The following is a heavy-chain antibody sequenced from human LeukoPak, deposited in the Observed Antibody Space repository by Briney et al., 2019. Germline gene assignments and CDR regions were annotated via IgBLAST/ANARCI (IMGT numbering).Heavy chain of an antibody. CDR1: GGSISSYY. CDR2: IYYSGST. J-gene: IGHJ6*02. Sequence: KPSETLSLTCTVSGGSISSYYWSWIRQPPGEGLEWIGYIYYSGSTNYNPSLKSRVTISVDTSKNQFSLKLSSVTAADTAVYYCARAPVATLYYYYGMDVWGQGTTVTVSS. D-gene: IGHD5-12*01. CDR3: ARAPVATLYYYYGMDV. V-gene: IGHV4-59*01.